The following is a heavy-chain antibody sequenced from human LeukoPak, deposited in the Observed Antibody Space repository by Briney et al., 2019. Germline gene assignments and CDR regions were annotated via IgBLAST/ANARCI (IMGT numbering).Heavy chain of an antibody. CDR1: GGTFSSYA. Sequence: SVKVSFKASGGTFSSYAISWVRQAPGQGLEWMGRIIPILGIANYAQKFQGRVTITADKSTSTAYMELSSLRSEDTAVYYCAREAHRAVAGPFSDYWGQGTLVTVSS. V-gene: IGHV1-69*04. D-gene: IGHD6-19*01. CDR3: AREAHRAVAGPFSDY. J-gene: IGHJ4*02. CDR2: IIPILGIA.